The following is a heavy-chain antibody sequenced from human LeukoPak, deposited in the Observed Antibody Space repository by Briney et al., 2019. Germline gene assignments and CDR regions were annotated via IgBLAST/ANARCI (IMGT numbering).Heavy chain of an antibody. Sequence: ASVKVSCKSSGNTLTGYYIHWVRRAPGQGLEWMGWINPNIGGTISAQKFQGRVTMTRDTSISTAYMELSRLRSDDTAVYYCARGPDSSSWLPNEYFDSWGQGTLVTVS. V-gene: IGHV1-2*02. CDR2: INPNIGGT. J-gene: IGHJ4*02. CDR1: GNTLTGYY. CDR3: ARGPDSSSWLPNEYFDS. D-gene: IGHD6-13*01.